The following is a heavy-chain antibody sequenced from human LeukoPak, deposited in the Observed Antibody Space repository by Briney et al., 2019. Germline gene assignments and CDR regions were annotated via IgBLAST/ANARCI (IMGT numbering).Heavy chain of an antibody. J-gene: IGHJ4*02. CDR3: AREGYDSSGYYGY. CDR1: GFTFSSYG. CDR2: IWYDGSNK. D-gene: IGHD3-22*01. V-gene: IGHV3-33*01. Sequence: GGSLRLSCAASGFTFSSYGMHWVRQAPGKGLEWVAVIWYDGSNKYYADSVKGRFTISRDNSKNTLYLQMNSLRAEDTAVYYCAREGYDSSGYYGYWGQGTLVTVSS.